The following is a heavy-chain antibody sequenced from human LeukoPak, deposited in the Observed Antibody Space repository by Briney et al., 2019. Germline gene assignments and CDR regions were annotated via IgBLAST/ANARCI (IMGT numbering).Heavy chain of an antibody. CDR3: ASRNYLDY. CDR2: ISYDGSNK. J-gene: IGHJ4*02. V-gene: IGHV3-30-3*01. Sequence: GGSLRLSCAASGFTFSSYAMHWVRQAPGKGLEWVAVISYDGSNKYYADSVKGRFTISRDNSKNTLYLQMNSLRAEDTAVYYCASRNYLDYWGQGTLVTVSS. CDR1: GFTFSSYA.